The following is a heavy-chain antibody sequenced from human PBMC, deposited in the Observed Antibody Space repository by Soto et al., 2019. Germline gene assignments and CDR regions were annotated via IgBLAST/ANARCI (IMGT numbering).Heavy chain of an antibody. Sequence: ASVKVSCKASGYTFTSYGISWVRQAPGQGLEWMGWISAYNGNTSYAQKLQGRVTMTTDTSTSTAYMELRSLRSDDTAVYYCAREYYDFWSGYLAYYYMDVWGKGTTVTVSS. CDR3: AREYYDFWSGYLAYYYMDV. CDR1: GYTFTSYG. J-gene: IGHJ6*03. D-gene: IGHD3-3*01. V-gene: IGHV1-18*01. CDR2: ISAYNGNT.